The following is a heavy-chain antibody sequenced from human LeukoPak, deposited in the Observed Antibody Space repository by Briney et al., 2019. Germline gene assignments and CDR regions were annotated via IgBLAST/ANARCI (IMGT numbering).Heavy chain of an antibody. Sequence: SETLSLTCAVYGASFSYHYWSSVRQTPGNGPEWIGEINHRVSITYNPSLKSRVTISADKSRSQFSLRLTSVTAADTAVYYCAKGVWAPRFDSWGQGTLVTVSS. CDR1: GASFSYHY. D-gene: IGHD7-27*01. V-gene: IGHV4-34*01. CDR3: AKGVWAPRFDS. J-gene: IGHJ5*01. CDR2: INHRVSI.